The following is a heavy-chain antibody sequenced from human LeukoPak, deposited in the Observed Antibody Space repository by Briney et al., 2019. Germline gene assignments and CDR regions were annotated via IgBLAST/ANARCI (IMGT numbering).Heavy chain of an antibody. Sequence: SKTLSLTCTVSGGSLSSSSYHWGWIRKPPGKGLEWIGSIYYSGSTYYNPSLKSRVTISVDTSKNQFSLKLSSVTAADTAVYYCARIGDAPSDYYGMDVWGQGTTVTVSS. V-gene: IGHV4-39*07. CDR3: ARIGDAPSDYYGMDV. D-gene: IGHD3-3*01. CDR2: IYYSGST. CDR1: GGSLSSSSYH. J-gene: IGHJ6*02.